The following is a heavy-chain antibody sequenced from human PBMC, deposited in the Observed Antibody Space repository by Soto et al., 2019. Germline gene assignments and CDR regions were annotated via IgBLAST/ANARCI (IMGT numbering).Heavy chain of an antibody. Sequence: ASVKVSCKASGYTFTSYGISWVRQAPGQGLEWMGWISAYNGNTNYAQKLQGRVTMTTDTSTSTAYMELSSLRSEDTAVYYCARLRCDYCHFDYWGQGTLVTVSS. CDR3: ARLRCDYCHFDY. CDR2: ISAYNGNT. V-gene: IGHV1-18*01. J-gene: IGHJ4*02. D-gene: IGHD4-17*01. CDR1: GYTFTSYG.